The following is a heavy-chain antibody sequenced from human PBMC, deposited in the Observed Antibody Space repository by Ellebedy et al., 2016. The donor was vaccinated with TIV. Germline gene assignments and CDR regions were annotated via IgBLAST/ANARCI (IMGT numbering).Heavy chain of an antibody. Sequence: GGSLRLSXAASGFTFNTYNMNWVRQAPGKGLEWVSYISTSSTTIYYAESVQGRFTISRDNANNSLYLQMNSLRDEDTAVCYCARNPTTSNWFDPWGQGTLVTVSS. D-gene: IGHD4-11*01. CDR3: ARNPTTSNWFDP. V-gene: IGHV3-48*02. CDR2: ISTSSTTI. CDR1: GFTFNTYN. J-gene: IGHJ5*02.